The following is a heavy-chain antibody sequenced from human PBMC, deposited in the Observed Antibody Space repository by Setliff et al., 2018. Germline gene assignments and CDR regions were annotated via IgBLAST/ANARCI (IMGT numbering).Heavy chain of an antibody. CDR3: ARGYRGYYNFWSDSQGANWFDP. D-gene: IGHD3-3*01. J-gene: IGHJ5*02. V-gene: IGHV1-69*13. CDR1: GGTFSSYA. CDR2: IIPIFGTA. Sequence: GASVKVSCKASGGTFSSYAISWVRQAPGQGLEWMGGIIPIFGTANYAQKFQGRVTITADESTSTAYMELSSLRSEDTAVYYCARGYRGYYNFWSDSQGANWFDPWGQGTLVTVSS.